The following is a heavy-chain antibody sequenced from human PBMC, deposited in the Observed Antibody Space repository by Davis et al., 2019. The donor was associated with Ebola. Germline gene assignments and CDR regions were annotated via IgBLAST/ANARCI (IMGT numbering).Heavy chain of an antibody. D-gene: IGHD7-27*01. CDR2: VYDSETT. V-gene: IGHV4-34*10. CDR3: ARGTSGAEH. CDR1: GGSFSGYY. Sequence: SETLSLTCAVYGGSFSGYYWSWIRQPPGKGLEWIGDVYDSETTNYNPSLNSRVTMSVDTTNNQFFLKLSSVTAADTAVYYCARGTSGAEHWGQGTLATVSS. J-gene: IGHJ4*02.